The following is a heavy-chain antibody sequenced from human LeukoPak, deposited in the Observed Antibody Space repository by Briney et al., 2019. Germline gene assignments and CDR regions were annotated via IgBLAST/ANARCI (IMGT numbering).Heavy chain of an antibody. CDR2: IYYSGST. J-gene: IGHJ3*02. Sequence: SETLSLICTVSGGSISSSSYYWGWIRQPPGKGLEWIGIIYYSGSTYYNPSLKSRVTISVDTSKNQFSLKLSSVTAADTAVYYCATPTGVRLLDAFDIWGQGTMVTVSS. CDR3: ATPTGVRLLDAFDI. D-gene: IGHD4/OR15-4a*01. V-gene: IGHV4-39*01. CDR1: GGSISSSSYY.